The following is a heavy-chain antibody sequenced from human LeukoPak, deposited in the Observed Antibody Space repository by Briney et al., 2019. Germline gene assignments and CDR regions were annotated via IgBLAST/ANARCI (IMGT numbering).Heavy chain of an antibody. CDR1: GYTFTSYG. V-gene: IGHV1-18*01. CDR3: ARDRGTGSGSRSWFDP. J-gene: IGHJ5*02. CDR2: INPDNGNT. D-gene: IGHD3-10*01. Sequence: GASVKVSCKASGYTFTSYGISWVRQAPGQGLEWMGWINPDNGNTNYAHKLQGRVTMTTDTSTTTAYMELRSLTSDDTAVYYCARDRGTGSGSRSWFDPWGQGTLVTVSS.